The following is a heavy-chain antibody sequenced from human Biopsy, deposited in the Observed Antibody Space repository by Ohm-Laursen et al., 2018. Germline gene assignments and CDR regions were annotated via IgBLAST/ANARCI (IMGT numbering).Heavy chain of an antibody. V-gene: IGHV4-59*01. J-gene: IGHJ4*02. D-gene: IGHD7-27*01. Sequence: SETLSLTCTVSGGSFKSYYWNWIRQSPGKGLEWIGFIYYTGHTNYNPSLKSRATISVDTSKNQFSLKVISVTAADTAVYYCARLTGDPSYWGQGILVTVSS. CDR3: ARLTGDPSY. CDR1: GGSFKSYY. CDR2: IYYTGHT.